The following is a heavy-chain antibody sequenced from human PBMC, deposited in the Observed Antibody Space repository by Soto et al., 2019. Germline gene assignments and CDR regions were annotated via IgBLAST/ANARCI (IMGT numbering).Heavy chain of an antibody. V-gene: IGHV4-59*01. J-gene: IGHJ5*02. Sequence: PSETLSLTCTVSGGSISSYYWSWIRQPPGKGLEWIGYIYYSGSTNYNPSLKSRVTISVDTSKNQFSLKLSSVTAADTAVYYCARDRSYYYGAGNINWYDPWGQGTLVTVSS. CDR3: ARDRSYYYGAGNINWYDP. D-gene: IGHD3-10*01. CDR2: IYYSGST. CDR1: GGSISSYY.